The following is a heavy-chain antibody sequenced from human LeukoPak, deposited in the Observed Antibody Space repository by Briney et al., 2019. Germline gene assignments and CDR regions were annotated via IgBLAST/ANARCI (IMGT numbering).Heavy chain of an antibody. CDR1: GFTFSDYG. D-gene: IGHD3-10*01. Sequence: PGRSLRLSCAASGFTFSDYGMHWVRQAPGKGLEWVSSISSSSSYIYYADSVKGRFTISRDNAKNSLYLQMNSLRAEDTAVYYCARSAGSGSYPFIYYGMDVWGQGTTVTVSS. CDR3: ARSAGSGSYPFIYYGMDV. CDR2: ISSSSSYI. V-gene: IGHV3-21*01. J-gene: IGHJ6*02.